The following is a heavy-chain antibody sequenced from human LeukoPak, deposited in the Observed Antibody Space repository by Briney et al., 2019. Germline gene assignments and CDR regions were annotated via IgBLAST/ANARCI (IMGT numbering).Heavy chain of an antibody. V-gene: IGHV4-59*01. J-gene: IGHJ4*02. CDR1: GGSISSYY. Sequence: SETLPLTCTVSGGSISSYYWSWIRQPPGKGLEWIGYIYYSGSTNYNPSLKSRVTISVDTSKNQFSLKVSSVTAADTAVYYCARAPQYSSSWYAGYFDYWGQGTLVTVSS. CDR3: ARAPQYSSSWYAGYFDY. D-gene: IGHD6-13*01. CDR2: IYYSGST.